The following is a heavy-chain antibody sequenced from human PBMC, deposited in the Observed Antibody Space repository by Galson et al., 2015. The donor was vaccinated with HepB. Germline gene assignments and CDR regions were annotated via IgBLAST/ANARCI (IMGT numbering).Heavy chain of an antibody. D-gene: IGHD3-22*01. CDR1: GYTFTSYG. J-gene: IGHJ3*02. Sequence: SVKVSCKASGYTFTSYGISWVRQAPGQGLEWMGWISAYNGNTNYAQKLQGRVTMTTDTSTSTAYMELRSLRSDDTAVYYCARDLVDYYDSSGYYDAFDIWGQGTMVTVSS. V-gene: IGHV1-18*04. CDR2: ISAYNGNT. CDR3: ARDLVDYYDSSGYYDAFDI.